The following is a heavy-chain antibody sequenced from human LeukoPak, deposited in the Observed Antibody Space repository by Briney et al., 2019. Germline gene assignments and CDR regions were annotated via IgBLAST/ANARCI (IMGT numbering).Heavy chain of an antibody. CDR1: GFTFSSYS. D-gene: IGHD5-18*01. Sequence: GGSLRLSCAASGFTFSSYSMNWVRQAPGKGLEWVSYISSSSSTIYYADSVKGRFTISRDNAKNSLYLQMNSLRDEDTAVYYCAKISHTAMVFGEDYWGQGTLVTVSS. CDR2: ISSSSSTI. J-gene: IGHJ4*02. CDR3: AKISHTAMVFGEDY. V-gene: IGHV3-48*02.